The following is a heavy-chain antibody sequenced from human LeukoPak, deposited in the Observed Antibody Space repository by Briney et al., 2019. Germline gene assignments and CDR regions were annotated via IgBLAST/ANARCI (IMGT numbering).Heavy chain of an antibody. J-gene: IGHJ5*02. CDR1: GGSISSYY. V-gene: IGHV4-59*01. D-gene: IGHD2-21*01. CDR3: ARDGGDWFDP. Sequence: PSETLSLTCTVSGGSISSYYWNWIRQPPGKGLEWIGNIYYSGSTNYNPSLKRRVTISVDTSKNQFSLKLSSVTAADTAVYYCARDGGDWFDPWGQGTLATVSS. CDR2: IYYSGST.